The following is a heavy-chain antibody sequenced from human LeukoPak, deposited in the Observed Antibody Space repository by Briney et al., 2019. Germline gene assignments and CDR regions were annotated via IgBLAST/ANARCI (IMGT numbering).Heavy chain of an antibody. J-gene: IGHJ6*02. Sequence: GGSLRLSCAASGFTVSSNYMSWVRQAPGKGLEWVSVIYSGGSTYYADSVKGRFTISRDNSKNTLYLQMNSLRAEDTAVYYCARMGGYSAYYYYGMDVWGQGTTVTVSS. CDR1: GFTVSSNY. D-gene: IGHD2-15*01. CDR2: IYSGGST. CDR3: ARMGGYSAYYYYGMDV. V-gene: IGHV3-66*01.